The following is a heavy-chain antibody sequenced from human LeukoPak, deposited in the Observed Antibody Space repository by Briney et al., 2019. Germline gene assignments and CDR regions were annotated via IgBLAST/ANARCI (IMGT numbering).Heavy chain of an antibody. J-gene: IGHJ4*02. CDR2: ISYDGSNK. V-gene: IGHV3-30*18. Sequence: GGSLRLSCVVSGFTFSDYYMSWIRQAPGKGLEWVAVISYDGSNKYYADSVKGRFTISRDNSKNTLYLQMNSLRAEDTAVYYCAKAKDGWLGYWGQGTLVTVSS. CDR1: GFTFSDYY. D-gene: IGHD6-19*01. CDR3: AKAKDGWLGY.